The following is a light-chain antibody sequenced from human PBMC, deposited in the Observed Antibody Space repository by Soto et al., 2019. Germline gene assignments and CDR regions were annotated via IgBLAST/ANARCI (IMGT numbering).Light chain of an antibody. CDR2: GAS. CDR3: QQYGSSGT. J-gene: IGKJ1*01. V-gene: IGKV3-20*01. CDR1: QSVTSSY. Sequence: VVSHSPGAVSLSQGERATLSCRASQSVTSSYLAWYQQKPGQAPRLLIYGASNRATGIPDRFSGSGSGTDFTLTISRLEPEDFAVYYCQQYGSSGTFGQGTKVAIK.